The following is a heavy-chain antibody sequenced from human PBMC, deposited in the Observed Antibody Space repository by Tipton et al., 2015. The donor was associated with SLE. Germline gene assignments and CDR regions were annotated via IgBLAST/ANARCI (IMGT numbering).Heavy chain of an antibody. CDR1: GFTFSSYD. Sequence: GSLRLSCAASGFTFSSYDMSWVRQAPGKGLEWVSAIYSDGSATFYADSMQGRFTVSRDDSKNTLYLQLSSLRAEDTAVYYCARGYRVGLRGVFDYWGQGAPVTVSS. V-gene: IGHV3-23*03. CDR2: IYSDGSAT. CDR3: ARGYRVGLRGVFDY. D-gene: IGHD3-10*01. J-gene: IGHJ4*02.